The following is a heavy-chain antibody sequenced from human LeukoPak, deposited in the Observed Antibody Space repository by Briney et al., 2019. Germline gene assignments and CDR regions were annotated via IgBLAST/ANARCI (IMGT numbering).Heavy chain of an antibody. CDR2: ISSSSSYI. CDR3: ARAAAAGIWSWFDP. D-gene: IGHD6-13*01. J-gene: IGHJ5*02. V-gene: IGHV3-21*01. CDR1: GFTFSSYS. Sequence: GGSLRLSCAASGFTFSSYSMNWVRQAPGKGLEWVSSISSSSSYIYYADSVKGRFTISRDNAKNSLYLQMNSLRAEDTAVYYCARAAAAGIWSWFDPWGQGTLVTVSS.